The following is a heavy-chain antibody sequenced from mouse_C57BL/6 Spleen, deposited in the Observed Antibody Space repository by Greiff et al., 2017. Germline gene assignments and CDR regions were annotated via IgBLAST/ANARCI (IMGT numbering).Heavy chain of an antibody. D-gene: IGHD1-1*01. CDR2: IDPSDSYT. CDR3: AREGGSSRYAMDY. J-gene: IGHJ4*01. Sequence: VQLQQPGAELVRPGTSVKLSCKASGYTFTSYWMHWVKQRPGQGLEWIGVIDPSDSYTNYYQKFKGKATLTVDTTSSTAYMQLSSLTSEDSAVYYCAREGGSSRYAMDYWGKGTSVTVSS. CDR1: GYTFTSYW. V-gene: IGHV1-59*01.